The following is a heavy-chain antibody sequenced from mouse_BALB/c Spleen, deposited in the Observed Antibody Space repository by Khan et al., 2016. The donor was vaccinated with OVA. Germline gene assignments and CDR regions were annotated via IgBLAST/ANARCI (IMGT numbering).Heavy chain of an antibody. V-gene: IGHV9-3-1*01. D-gene: IGHD2-14*01. CDR1: GYTFTNNG. CDR2: INTYTGEP. J-gene: IGHJ4*01. Sequence: LVESGPELKKPGETVKISCKASGYTFTNNGMNWVKQNPGKGLKWMGWINTYTGEPKYVDDFKGRFAFSLETSATTAYLQINNLKNEDTATYFCARVGYAGTMDYWGQGTSVTVSS. CDR3: ARVGYAGTMDY.